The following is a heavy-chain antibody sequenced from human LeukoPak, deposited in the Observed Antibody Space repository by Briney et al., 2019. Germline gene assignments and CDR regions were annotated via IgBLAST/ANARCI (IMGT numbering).Heavy chain of an antibody. CDR1: GFTFSSYS. V-gene: IGHV3-48*01. D-gene: IGHD2-21*01. CDR3: ARDTDLGAYCGGDCFYYFDY. J-gene: IGHJ4*02. CDR2: ISSSSSTI. Sequence: PGGSLRLSCAASGFTFSSYSMNWVRQAPGKGLEWVSYISSSSSTIYYADSVKGRFTISRDNAKNSLYLQMNSLRAEDTAVYYCARDTDLGAYCGGDCFYYFDYWGQGTLVTVSS.